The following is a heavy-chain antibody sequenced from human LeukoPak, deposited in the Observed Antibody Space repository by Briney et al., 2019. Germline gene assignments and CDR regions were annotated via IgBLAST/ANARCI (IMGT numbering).Heavy chain of an antibody. CDR3: AREKEVGATFVFDY. CDR1: GYTLTELS. Sequence: ASVKVSCKVSGYTLTELSMHWVRQAPGKGLEWMGWINPNSGGTTYTQKFQGRVTMTRDTSITTAYMELSGLRSDDTAVYYCAREKEVGATFVFDYWGQGTLVTVSS. CDR2: INPNSGGT. D-gene: IGHD1-26*01. V-gene: IGHV1-2*02. J-gene: IGHJ4*02.